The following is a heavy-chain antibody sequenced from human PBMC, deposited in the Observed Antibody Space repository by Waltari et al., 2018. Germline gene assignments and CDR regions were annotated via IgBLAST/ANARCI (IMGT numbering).Heavy chain of an antibody. J-gene: IGHJ4*02. CDR1: GGSISSSNYY. Sequence: QLQLQESGPGLVKPSETLSLSCTVSGGSISSSNYYWGWVRQPPGKGLGWIGSIYYGGSTYYNPSLKSRVTISVDTSKNQFSLKLSSVTAADTAVYYCARGIAAPFYWGQGTLVTVSS. D-gene: IGHD6-13*01. V-gene: IGHV4-39*01. CDR2: IYYGGST. CDR3: ARGIAAPFY.